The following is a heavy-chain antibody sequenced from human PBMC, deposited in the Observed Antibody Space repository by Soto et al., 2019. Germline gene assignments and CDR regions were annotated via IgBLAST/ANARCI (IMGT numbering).Heavy chain of an antibody. J-gene: IGHJ2*01. Sequence: QEQLVESVGGVVQPGKSLRLSCAASRFALSSYAMHWVRQAPGNVLEWLAVISYDGGYENYADSVKGRFNVSRDNSKNTMWLQIHSLRPEDTALYYCAKATTVPPSRYLDLWGQGTLVTVSS. V-gene: IGHV3-30*18. CDR3: AKATTVPPSRYLDL. CDR1: RFALSSYA. D-gene: IGHD4-17*01. CDR2: ISYDGGYE.